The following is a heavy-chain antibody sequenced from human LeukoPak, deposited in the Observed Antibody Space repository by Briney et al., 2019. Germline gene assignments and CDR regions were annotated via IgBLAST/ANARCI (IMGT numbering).Heavy chain of an antibody. CDR1: GYTFTSYY. V-gene: IGHV1-46*01. Sequence: ASVKVSCKASGYTFTSYYMHWVRQAPAQGLEWMGIINPSGGSTSYAQKFQGRVTMTRDTSTSTVYMELSSLRSEDTAVYYCARALLVASGSYGSDYWGQGTLVTVSS. CDR3: ARALLVASGSYGSDY. D-gene: IGHD1-26*01. J-gene: IGHJ4*02. CDR2: INPSGGST.